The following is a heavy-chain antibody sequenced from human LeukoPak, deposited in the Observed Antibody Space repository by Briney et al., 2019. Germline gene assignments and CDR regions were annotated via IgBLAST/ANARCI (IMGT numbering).Heavy chain of an antibody. J-gene: IGHJ4*02. CDR3: AREWWYLDY. CDR2: IKEDGSDI. D-gene: IGHD2-15*01. V-gene: IGHV3-7*05. CDR1: GFTFTSYS. Sequence: GGSLRLSCAASGFTFTSYSMTWVRQAPGRGLEWVASIKEDGSDIHYVDSVKGRFTISRDNAKKSLYLQMNSLRAEDTAVYYCAREWWYLDYWGQGTLVTVSS.